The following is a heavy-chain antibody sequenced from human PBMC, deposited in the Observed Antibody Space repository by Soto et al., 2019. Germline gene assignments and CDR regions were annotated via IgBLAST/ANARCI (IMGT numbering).Heavy chain of an antibody. CDR1: GFIFSEYS. CDR2: ISSNSVTI. D-gene: IGHD1-26*01. J-gene: IGHJ4*02. V-gene: IGHV3-48*02. CDR3: AREDILGTRSFDY. Sequence: PGGSLRLSCVASGFIFSEYSMNWVRQAPGKGLEWLSYISSNSVTIYYADSVRGRFTIFRDNAKNSLYLQMNSLRDEDTAVYYCAREDILGTRSFDYWGQGALVTVSS.